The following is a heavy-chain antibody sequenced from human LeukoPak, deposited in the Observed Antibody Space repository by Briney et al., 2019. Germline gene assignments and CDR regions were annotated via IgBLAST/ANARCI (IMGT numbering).Heavy chain of an antibody. D-gene: IGHD1-26*01. CDR2: VYHSGST. Sequence: PSETLSLTCAVSGFSISSGYDWGWIRQPPGKGPDWIASVYHSGSTYYNPSLKSRVSMSVDTSKNQFSLKLSSVTAADTAVYYCAHSGSYYSFDSWGQGALVTVSS. CDR1: GFSISSGYD. J-gene: IGHJ4*02. CDR3: AHSGSYYSFDS. V-gene: IGHV4-38-2*01.